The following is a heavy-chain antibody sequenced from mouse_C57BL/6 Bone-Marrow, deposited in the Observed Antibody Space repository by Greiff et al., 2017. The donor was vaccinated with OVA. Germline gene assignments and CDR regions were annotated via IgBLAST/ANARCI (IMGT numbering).Heavy chain of an antibody. CDR2: IDPSDSYT. Sequence: VQLQQPGAELVRPGTSVKLSCKASGYTFTSYWMHWVKQRPGQGLEWIGVIDPSDSYTNYNQKFKGKATLTVVTSSSTAYMQLSSLTSEDSAVYYCARYDYDVFAYWGQGTLVTVSA. CDR3: ARYDYDVFAY. CDR1: GYTFTSYW. J-gene: IGHJ3*01. V-gene: IGHV1-59*01. D-gene: IGHD2-4*01.